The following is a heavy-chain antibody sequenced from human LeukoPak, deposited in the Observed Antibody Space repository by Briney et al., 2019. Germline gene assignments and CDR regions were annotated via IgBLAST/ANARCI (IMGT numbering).Heavy chain of an antibody. V-gene: IGHV4-34*01. CDR2: INHSGST. J-gene: IGHJ5*02. CDR1: GGSFSGYY. Sequence: PSETLSLTCAVYGGSFSGYYWSWVRQPPGKGLEWIGEINHSGSTNYTPSLKSRVTISVDTSKNQFSLKLSSVTAADTAVYYCARLKQWLTWFDPWGQGTLVTVSS. CDR3: ARLKQWLTWFDP. D-gene: IGHD6-19*01.